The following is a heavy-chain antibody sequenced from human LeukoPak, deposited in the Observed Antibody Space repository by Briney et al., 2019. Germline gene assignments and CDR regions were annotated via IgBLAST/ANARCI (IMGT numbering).Heavy chain of an antibody. D-gene: IGHD3-3*01. Sequence: PGGSLRLSCAASGFTFDDYAMHWVRQAPGKGLEWVSGISWNSGSIGYADSVKGRFTISRDNAKNSLYLQMNSLRAEDTALYYCAKTQNPFWSGYYTEGYFDYWGQGTLVTVSS. J-gene: IGHJ4*02. V-gene: IGHV3-9*01. CDR3: AKTQNPFWSGYYTEGYFDY. CDR1: GFTFDDYA. CDR2: ISWNSGSI.